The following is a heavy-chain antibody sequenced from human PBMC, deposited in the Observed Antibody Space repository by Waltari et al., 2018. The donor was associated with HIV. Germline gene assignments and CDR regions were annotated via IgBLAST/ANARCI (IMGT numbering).Heavy chain of an antibody. V-gene: IGHV4-39*01. CDR1: GGSISSSSYY. D-gene: IGHD4-17*01. J-gene: IGHJ4*02. CDR2: IYYSGST. Sequence: QLQLQESGPGLVKPSETLSLTCTVSGGSISSSSYYWGWIRQPPGKGLEWIGSIYYSGSTYYNPSLKSRVTISVDTSKNQFSLKLSSVTAADTAVYYCASARWTNYFDYWGQGTLVTVSS. CDR3: ASARWTNYFDY.